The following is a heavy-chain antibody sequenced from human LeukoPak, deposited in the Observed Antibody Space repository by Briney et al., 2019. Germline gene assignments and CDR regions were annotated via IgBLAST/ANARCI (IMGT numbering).Heavy chain of an antibody. CDR2: ISGSGGST. V-gene: IGHV3-23*01. CDR1: GFTFSSYA. CDR3: AKVVHIVVVNDAFDI. D-gene: IGHD2-21*01. Sequence: PGGSLRLSCAASGFTFSSYAMGWVRQAPGKGLEWVSVISGSGGSTYYADSVKGRFTISRDNSENTLYLQMNSLRAEDTAVYYCAKVVHIVVVNDAFDIWGQGTMVTVSS. J-gene: IGHJ3*02.